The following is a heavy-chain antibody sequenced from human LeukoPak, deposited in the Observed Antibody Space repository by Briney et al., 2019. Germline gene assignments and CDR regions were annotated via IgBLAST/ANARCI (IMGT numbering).Heavy chain of an antibody. J-gene: IGHJ4*02. CDR2: IYYSGSI. V-gene: IGHV4-34*11. Sequence: SETLSLTCAVYGGSFSGYYWGWIRQPPGKGLEWIGSIYYSGSIFYNPSLKSRVTISIDTSKNHFSLKLSSVTAADTAVYYCARDDTGYSSGWPKDFDYWGQGTLVTVSS. CDR1: GGSFSGYY. D-gene: IGHD6-19*01. CDR3: ARDDTGYSSGWPKDFDY.